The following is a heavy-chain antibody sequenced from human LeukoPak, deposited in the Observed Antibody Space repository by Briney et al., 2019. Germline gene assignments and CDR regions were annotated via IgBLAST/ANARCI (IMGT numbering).Heavy chain of an antibody. D-gene: IGHD6-19*01. V-gene: IGHV3-48*04. CDR1: GFIFSSYS. Sequence: PGGSLRLSCAASGFIFSSYSMSWVRQAPGKGLEWISYISTTSSSIYYADSVKGRFTISRDNAKNSLYLHMKSLRAEDTAVYYCARDRDYSSGWLSDAFDVWGQGTMVTVSS. CDR2: ISTTSSSI. CDR3: ARDRDYSSGWLSDAFDV. J-gene: IGHJ3*01.